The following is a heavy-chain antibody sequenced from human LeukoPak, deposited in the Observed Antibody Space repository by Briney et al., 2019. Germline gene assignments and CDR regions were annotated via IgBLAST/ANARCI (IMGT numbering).Heavy chain of an antibody. CDR2: IWYDGSNK. D-gene: IGHD3-10*01. Sequence: GGSLRLSCAASGFTFRSYGMHWVRQAPGKGLERVAVIWYDGSNKYYADSVKGRFTISRDNSKNTLYLQMNSLRVEDTAVYYCARDRGYGIVYWGQGTLVTVSS. CDR3: ARDRGYGIVY. CDR1: GFTFRSYG. V-gene: IGHV3-33*01. J-gene: IGHJ4*02.